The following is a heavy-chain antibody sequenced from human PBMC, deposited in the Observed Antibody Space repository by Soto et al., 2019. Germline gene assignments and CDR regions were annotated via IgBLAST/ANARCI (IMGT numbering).Heavy chain of an antibody. J-gene: IGHJ6*02. CDR2: ISSSSSTI. CDR1: GFTFSSYS. D-gene: IGHD5-18*01. V-gene: IGHV3-48*01. Sequence: QPGGSLRLSCAASGFTFSSYSMNWVRQAPGKGLEWVSYISSSSSTIYYADSVKGRFTISRDNAKNSLYLQMNSLRAEDTAVYYCAPHTATKYYYGMDVWGQGTTVTVSS. CDR3: APHTATKYYYGMDV.